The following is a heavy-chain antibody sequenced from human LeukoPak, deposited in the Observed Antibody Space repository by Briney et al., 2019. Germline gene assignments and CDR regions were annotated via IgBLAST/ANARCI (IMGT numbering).Heavy chain of an antibody. CDR2: INHSGST. D-gene: IGHD2-2*01. V-gene: IGHV4-34*01. CDR1: GGSFSGYY. J-gene: IGHJ4*02. CDR3: ARGAPQRGVVPAARAGYFDY. Sequence: SETLSLTCAVYGGSFSGYYWSWIRQPPGKGLEWIGEINHSGSTNYSPSLKSRVTISVDTSKNQFSLKLSSVTAADTAVYYCARGAPQRGVVPAARAGYFDYWGQGTLVTVSS.